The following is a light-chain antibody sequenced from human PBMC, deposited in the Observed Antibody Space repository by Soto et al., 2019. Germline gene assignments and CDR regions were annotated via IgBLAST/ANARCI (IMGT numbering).Light chain of an antibody. CDR1: QSVLHRSSNKNF. CDR3: QHYYNTPRT. Sequence: DIVMTQSPDSLAVSLGERATVNCKSSQSVLHRSSNKNFLAWYQQKPGQPPKLLISWASTRESGVPDRFSGSGSETDFALTIISLQAEEVAVYFCQHYYNTPRTFGQGTKVEIK. J-gene: IGKJ1*01. CDR2: WAS. V-gene: IGKV4-1*01.